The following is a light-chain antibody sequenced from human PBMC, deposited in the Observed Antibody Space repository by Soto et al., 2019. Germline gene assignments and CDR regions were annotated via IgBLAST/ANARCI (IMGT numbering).Light chain of an antibody. J-gene: IGKJ1*01. V-gene: IGKV1-5*01. Sequence: DIQMTQSPSTLSASVGDRVTITCRASQSISSWLAWYQQKPGKAPQLLIFDASSLESGVPSRFSGSGSGTEFTLTISSLQPEDFATYYCQQYNSYSRTFGQGTKVDIK. CDR2: DAS. CDR3: QQYNSYSRT. CDR1: QSISSW.